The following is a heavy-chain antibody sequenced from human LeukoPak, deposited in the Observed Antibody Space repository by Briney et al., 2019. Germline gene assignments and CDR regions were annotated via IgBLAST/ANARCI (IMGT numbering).Heavy chain of an antibody. D-gene: IGHD1-26*01. Sequence: SETLSLTCTVSGASISIYYWGWIRQPPGKGLEWIGSIYYSGSTYYNPSLKSRVTISVDTSKNQFSLKLSSVTAADTAVYYCARHAKERRALVGAIDYWGQGTLVTVSS. CDR2: IYYSGST. J-gene: IGHJ4*02. CDR3: ARHAKERRALVGAIDY. V-gene: IGHV4-39*01. CDR1: GASISIYY.